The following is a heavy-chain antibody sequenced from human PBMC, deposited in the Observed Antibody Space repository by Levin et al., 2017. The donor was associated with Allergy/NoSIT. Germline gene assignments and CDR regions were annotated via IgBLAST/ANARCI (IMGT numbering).Heavy chain of an antibody. CDR3: AHSRGATFDL. CDR2: IYWDDDK. V-gene: IGHV2-5*02. Sequence: SGPTLVKPTQTFTLTCTFSGFSFTSSGVGVGWIRQPPGKALEWLALIYWDDDKRYSPSLKTRLTITRDTSKNQVVLTLTAMDTVDTATYFCAHSRGATFDLWGQGILVTVSS. J-gene: IGHJ4*02. CDR1: GFSFTSSGVG. D-gene: IGHD1-26*01.